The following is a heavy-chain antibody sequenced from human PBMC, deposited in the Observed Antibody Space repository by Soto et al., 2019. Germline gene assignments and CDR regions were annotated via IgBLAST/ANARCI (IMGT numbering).Heavy chain of an antibody. D-gene: IGHD6-13*01. CDR3: ARDNGIAGSFDP. J-gene: IGHJ5*02. V-gene: IGHV3-48*02. Sequence: GGSLRLSCVASGFTFSTYSMNWVRQAPGKGLEWISYITGSGTTIFYADSVKGRFTISRDNARNSLYLQMNSLRDEDISVYYCARDNGIAGSFDPWGQGTLVTVSS. CDR2: ITGSGTTI. CDR1: GFTFSTYS.